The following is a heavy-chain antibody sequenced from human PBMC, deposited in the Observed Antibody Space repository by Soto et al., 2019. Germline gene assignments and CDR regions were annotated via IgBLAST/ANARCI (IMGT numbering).Heavy chain of an antibody. Sequence: GASVKVSCKASGYTFTSYYMHWVRQAPGQGLEWMGIINPSGGSTSYAQKFQGRVTMTRDTSTSTVYMELSSLRSEDTAVYYCARLHYYDSSGYWGHDAFDIWGQGTMVT. CDR1: GYTFTSYY. CDR2: INPSGGST. J-gene: IGHJ3*02. CDR3: ARLHYYDSSGYWGHDAFDI. V-gene: IGHV1-46*03. D-gene: IGHD3-22*01.